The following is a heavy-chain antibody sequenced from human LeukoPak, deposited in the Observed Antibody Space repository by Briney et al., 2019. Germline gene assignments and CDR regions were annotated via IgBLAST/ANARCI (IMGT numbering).Heavy chain of an antibody. Sequence: PGRSLRLSCAASGFTFSSYGMHWVRQAPGKGLEWVAVIWYDGSNKYYADSVKGRFTISRDNSKNTLYLQMNSLRAEDTALYYCAKDGTGCGGDCYSDYWGQGTLVTVSS. CDR2: IWYDGSNK. D-gene: IGHD2-21*02. CDR3: AKDGTGCGGDCYSDY. CDR1: GFTFSSYG. J-gene: IGHJ4*02. V-gene: IGHV3-33*06.